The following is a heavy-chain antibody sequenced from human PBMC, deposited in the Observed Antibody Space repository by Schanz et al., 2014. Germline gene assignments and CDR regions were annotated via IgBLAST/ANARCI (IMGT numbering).Heavy chain of an antibody. V-gene: IGHV3-23*04. CDR3: AKVRYSSGWRGDYFDE. CDR1: EFTFSTDA. Sequence: MQLVESGGGLVQPGGSLRLSCAASEFTFSTDAMSWVRQAPGKGLEWLSVISASGGDTYYADSVKGRFTISRDNSKNTLYLQMNSLRAEDTAVYYCAKVRYSSGWRGDYFDEWGQGTLVTVAS. J-gene: IGHJ4*02. CDR2: ISASGGDT. D-gene: IGHD6-25*01.